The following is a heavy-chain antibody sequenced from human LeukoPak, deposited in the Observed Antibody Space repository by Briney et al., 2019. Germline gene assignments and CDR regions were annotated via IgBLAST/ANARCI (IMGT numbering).Heavy chain of an antibody. Sequence: ASGTLRLSCAASGFTFSAYSMNWIRQAPGKGLEWVSYIGNNSGTIYYPSSMRGRFTISRANANNSLHLQMNSLTAENTAEYYCARGQEVVIRTIDFWGQGTLVTVSS. CDR1: GFTFSAYS. D-gene: IGHD3-22*01. J-gene: IGHJ4*02. V-gene: IGHV3-48*01. CDR2: IGNNSGTI. CDR3: ARGQEVVIRTIDF.